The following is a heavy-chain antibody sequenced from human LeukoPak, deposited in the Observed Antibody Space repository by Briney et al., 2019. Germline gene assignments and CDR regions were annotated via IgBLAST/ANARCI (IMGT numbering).Heavy chain of an antibody. CDR3: ARDRDSSGYYLGWFDP. J-gene: IGHJ5*02. D-gene: IGHD3-22*01. Sequence: ASVKVSCKASGYTFTGYYMHWVRQAPGQGLEWMGGINPNSGGTNYAQKFQGRVTMTRDTSISTAYMEMSRLRSDDTAVYYCARDRDSSGYYLGWFDPWGQGTLVTVSS. CDR2: INPNSGGT. V-gene: IGHV1-2*02. CDR1: GYTFTGYY.